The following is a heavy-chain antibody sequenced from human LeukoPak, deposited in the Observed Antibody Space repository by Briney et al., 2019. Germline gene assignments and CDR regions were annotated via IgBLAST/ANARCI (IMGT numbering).Heavy chain of an antibody. V-gene: IGHV3-30*18. Sequence: QPGGSLRLSCAASGFTFSSYGMHWVRQAPGKGLEWVAVISYDGSNKYYADSVKGRFTISRDNSKNTLYLQMNSLRAEDTAVYYCAKERVFEPPDVLLWFGEFFLDYWGQGTLVTVSS. CDR2: ISYDGSNK. CDR1: GFTFSSYG. CDR3: AKERVFEPPDVLLWFGEFFLDY. J-gene: IGHJ4*02. D-gene: IGHD3-10*01.